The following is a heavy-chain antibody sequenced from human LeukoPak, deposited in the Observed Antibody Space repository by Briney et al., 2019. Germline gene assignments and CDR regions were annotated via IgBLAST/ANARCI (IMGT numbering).Heavy chain of an antibody. Sequence: ASVKVSCKACGYTFTGYYMHWVRQAPGQGLEWMGRINPNSGGTNYAQKFQGRVTMTRDTSISTAYMELSRLRSDDTAVYYCARDIAAAGTSLWDWGQGTLVTVSS. J-gene: IGHJ4*02. D-gene: IGHD6-13*01. V-gene: IGHV1-2*06. CDR3: ARDIAAAGTSLWD. CDR1: GYTFTGYY. CDR2: INPNSGGT.